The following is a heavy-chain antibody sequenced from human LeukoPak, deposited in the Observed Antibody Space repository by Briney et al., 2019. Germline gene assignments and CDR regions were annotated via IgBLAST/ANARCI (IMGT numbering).Heavy chain of an antibody. CDR3: ARRIRGAPTDY. D-gene: IGHD3-10*01. CDR1: GYTFTTYD. CDR2: MNPNSGNT. V-gene: IGHV1-8*01. Sequence: GASVKVSFKASGYTFTTYDLNWVRQATGQGLEWMGWMNPNSGNTGYAQKFQGRVTMTRNIFITTAYMELSNLTSADTAVYYCARRIRGAPTDYWGQGTLVTVSS. J-gene: IGHJ4*02.